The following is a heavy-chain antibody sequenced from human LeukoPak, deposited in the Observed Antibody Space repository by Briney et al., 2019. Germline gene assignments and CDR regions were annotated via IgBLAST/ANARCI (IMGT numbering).Heavy chain of an antibody. CDR3: ARSVPVGYNWFDP. CDR2: IIPILGIA. Sequence: SVKVSCKASGGTFGSYAISWVRQAPGQGLEWMGRIIPILGIANYAQKFQGRVTITADKSTSTAYMELSSLRSEDTAVYYCARSVPVGYNWFDPWGQGTLVTVSS. D-gene: IGHD5/OR15-5a*01. CDR1: GGTFGSYA. V-gene: IGHV1-69*04. J-gene: IGHJ5*02.